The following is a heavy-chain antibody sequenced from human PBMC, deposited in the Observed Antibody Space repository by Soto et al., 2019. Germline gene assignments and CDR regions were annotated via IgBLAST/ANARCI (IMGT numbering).Heavy chain of an antibody. CDR2: ISGSDGRT. CDR1: GFTFSSYA. CDR3: AKGVSQYTPLALFDY. Sequence: SLRLSCAASGFTFSSYAMSWVRQAPGKGLEWVSTISGSDGRTYSTDSVKGRFTISRDNSRNTAYLQMNSLRVEDTAVYYCAKGVSQYTPLALFDYWGRGTLVTVSS. D-gene: IGHD5-18*01. V-gene: IGHV3-23*01. J-gene: IGHJ4*02.